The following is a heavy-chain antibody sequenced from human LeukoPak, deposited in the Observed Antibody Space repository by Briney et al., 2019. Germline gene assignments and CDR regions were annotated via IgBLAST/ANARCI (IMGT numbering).Heavy chain of an antibody. Sequence: PSETLSLTCTVSGGSISSSSYYWGWIRQPPGKGLEWIGSIYYSGSTYYNPSLKSRVTISVDTSKNQFSLKLSSVTAADTAVYYCARDHGQKRWEKYFDYWGQGTLVTVSS. V-gene: IGHV4-39*07. J-gene: IGHJ4*02. CDR2: IYYSGST. D-gene: IGHD5-24*01. CDR1: GGSISSSSYY. CDR3: ARDHGQKRWEKYFDY.